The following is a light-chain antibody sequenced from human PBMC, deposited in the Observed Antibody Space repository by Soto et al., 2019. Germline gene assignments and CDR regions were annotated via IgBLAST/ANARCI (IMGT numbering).Light chain of an antibody. CDR2: EGN. V-gene: IGLV2-23*01. CDR3: CSYAGTSTLV. CDR1: SSDVGSYKR. J-gene: IGLJ1*01. Sequence: QSALTQPASVSGSPGQSITISCTGTSSDVGSYKRVSWYQQHPGKAPKLMIYEGNKRPSVVSNRFSGSKSGNTASLTISGLQAEYEADYYCCSYAGTSTLVFGTGTKLTVL.